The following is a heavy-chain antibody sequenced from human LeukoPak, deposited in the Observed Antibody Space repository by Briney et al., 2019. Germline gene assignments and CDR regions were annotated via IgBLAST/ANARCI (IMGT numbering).Heavy chain of an antibody. Sequence: GRSLRLSCAASGFTFSSYGMHWVRQAPGKGLEWVAVISYDGSNKYYADSVKGRFTISRDNSKNTLYLQMNSLRAEDTAVYYCAKADHVDTAMALYYYYYNGMDVWGQGTTVTVSS. CDR2: ISYDGSNK. D-gene: IGHD5-18*01. CDR3: AKADHVDTAMALYYYYYNGMDV. J-gene: IGHJ6*02. V-gene: IGHV3-30*18. CDR1: GFTFSSYG.